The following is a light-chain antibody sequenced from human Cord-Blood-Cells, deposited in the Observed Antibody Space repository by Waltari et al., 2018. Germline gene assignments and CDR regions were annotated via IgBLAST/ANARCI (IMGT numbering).Light chain of an antibody. CDR1: QSISSY. Sequence: DIQMTQSPTSLSASVGDRAIITCRASQSISSYLNWYQQKPGKAPKLLIYAASSLQSGVPSRFSGSGSGTDFTLTISSLQPEDFATYYCQQSYSTPFTFGPGTKVDIK. J-gene: IGKJ3*01. CDR3: QQSYSTPFT. V-gene: IGKV1-39*01. CDR2: AAS.